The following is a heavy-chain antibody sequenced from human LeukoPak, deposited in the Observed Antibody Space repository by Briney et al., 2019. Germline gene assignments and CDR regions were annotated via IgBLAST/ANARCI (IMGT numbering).Heavy chain of an antibody. J-gene: IGHJ4*02. CDR3: ARDPQYDGDYVGY. D-gene: IGHD4-17*01. CDR2: IIPILGIA. Sequence: SVKVSCKASGGTFSSYAISWVRQAPGQGLEWMGRIIPILGIANYAQKFQGRVTITADESTSTAYMELSSLRSEDTAVYYCARDPQYDGDYVGYWGQGTLVTVSS. V-gene: IGHV1-69*04. CDR1: GGTFSSYA.